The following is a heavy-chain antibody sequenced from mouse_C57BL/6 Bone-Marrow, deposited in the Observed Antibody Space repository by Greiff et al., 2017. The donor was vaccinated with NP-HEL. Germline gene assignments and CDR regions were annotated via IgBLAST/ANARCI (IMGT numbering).Heavy chain of an antibody. V-gene: IGHV1-81*01. D-gene: IGHD1-1*01. CDR1: GYTFTSYG. CDR2: IYPRSGNT. Sequence: VKLVESGAELARPGASVKLSCKASGYTFTSYGISWVKQRTGQGLEWIGEIYPRSGNTYYNEKFKGKATLTADKSSSTAYMELRSLTSEDSAVYYCARFTTVVYFDYWGQGTTLTVSS. CDR3: ARFTTVVYFDY. J-gene: IGHJ2*01.